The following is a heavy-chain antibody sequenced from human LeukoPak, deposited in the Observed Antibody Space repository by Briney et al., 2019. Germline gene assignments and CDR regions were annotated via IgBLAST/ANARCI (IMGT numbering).Heavy chain of an antibody. CDR1: GGSISSYY. D-gene: IGHD6-13*01. Sequence: PSETLSLTCTVSGGSISSYYWSWIRQPPGKGLEWIGYIYYSGSTNYNPSLKSRVTISVDTSKTQVSLELNSVTAADTAVYYWAHRATPSSPDSWGQGTLVSVSS. CDR2: IYYSGST. J-gene: IGHJ4*02. V-gene: IGHV4-59*12. CDR3: AHRATPSSPDS.